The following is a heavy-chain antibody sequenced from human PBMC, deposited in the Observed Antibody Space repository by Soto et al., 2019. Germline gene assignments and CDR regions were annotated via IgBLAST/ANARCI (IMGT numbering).Heavy chain of an antibody. CDR2: VWYDGSNG. Sequence: GGPLRLSLAVSGIFFSNFGLRWVRRAPGKGLAWVAGVWYDGSNGVSADSVKGRFTISRDNSKNTIYLQTTRLRGEDTAVYYCARYPRAALAAALDDWGQGTLVTVSS. D-gene: IGHD6-25*01. J-gene: IGHJ4*02. CDR1: GIFFSNFG. CDR3: ARYPRAALAAALDD. V-gene: IGHV3-33*01.